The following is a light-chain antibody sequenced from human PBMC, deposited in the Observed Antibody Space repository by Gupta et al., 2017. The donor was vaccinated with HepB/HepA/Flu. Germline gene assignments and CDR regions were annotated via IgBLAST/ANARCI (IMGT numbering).Light chain of an antibody. Sequence: DIQMTQSPSSLSASVGDRVTITCRASQDISNHLAWYQQKPGKVPKLLIYVSSTLQSGVPSRFSGSGSGTNFTLTISSLQPEDVATYYCQKDNCAPWTFGQGTKVEIK. CDR1: QDISNH. V-gene: IGKV1-27*01. CDR2: VSS. CDR3: QKDNCAPWT. J-gene: IGKJ1*01.